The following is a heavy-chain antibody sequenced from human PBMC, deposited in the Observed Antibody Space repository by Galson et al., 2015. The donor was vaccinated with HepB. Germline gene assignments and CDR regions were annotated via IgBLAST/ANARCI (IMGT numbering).Heavy chain of an antibody. CDR2: IGTGGGP. V-gene: IGHV3-13*05. CDR1: GFTFNNYD. Sequence: SLRLSCAASGFTFNNYDFHWVRQTAGKGLEWVSGIGTGGGPNYPDAVKGRFTISGENAQNSVFLQMNSLRDGDTAVYYCARESGTPGNWYFDPWGRGTVVIVSS. CDR3: ARESGTPGNWYFDP. J-gene: IGHJ2*01. D-gene: IGHD1-1*01.